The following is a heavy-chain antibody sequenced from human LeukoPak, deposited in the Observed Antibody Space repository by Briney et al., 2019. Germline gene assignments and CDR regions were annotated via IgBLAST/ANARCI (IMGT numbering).Heavy chain of an antibody. CDR3: ARAYSSSWYFNWFDP. D-gene: IGHD6-13*01. Sequence: PSETLSLTCAVYSESFSTYYWNWIRQPPGKGLEWIGEINHSGSTTYNPSLKTRVTISVDTSKNQFSLKLSSVTAADTAVYFCARAYSSSWYFNWFDPWGQGTLVTVSS. J-gene: IGHJ5*02. CDR1: SESFSTYY. V-gene: IGHV4-34*01. CDR2: INHSGST.